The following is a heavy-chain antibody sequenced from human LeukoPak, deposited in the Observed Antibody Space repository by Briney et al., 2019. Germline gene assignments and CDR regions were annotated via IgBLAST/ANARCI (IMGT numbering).Heavy chain of an antibody. J-gene: IGHJ4*02. D-gene: IGHD3-22*01. Sequence: ASVKVSCKASGGTFSSYAISWVRQAPGQGLEWMGWISAYNGNTNYAQKLQGRVTMTTDTSTSTAYMELRSLRSDDTAVYYCARGYYDSSGYINTFDYWGQGTLVTVSS. CDR3: ARGYYDSSGYINTFDY. CDR2: ISAYNGNT. CDR1: GGTFSSYA. V-gene: IGHV1-18*01.